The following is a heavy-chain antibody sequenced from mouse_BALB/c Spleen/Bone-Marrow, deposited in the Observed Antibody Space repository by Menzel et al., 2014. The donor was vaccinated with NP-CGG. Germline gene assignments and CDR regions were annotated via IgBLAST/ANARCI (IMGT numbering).Heavy chain of an antibody. Sequence: VQLKQSGPELEKPGASVKISCKASGNSFTANNMNWVKRSNGKSLEWIGNIDLYYGGTSYNQKFKGKATLTVDKSSSTAYMQLKSLTSEDSAVYYCARSRYDGTYWHFDVWGAGTTVTVSS. CDR1: GNSFTANN. CDR2: IDLYYGGT. CDR3: ARSRYDGTYWHFDV. J-gene: IGHJ1*01. D-gene: IGHD2-14*01. V-gene: IGHV1-39*01.